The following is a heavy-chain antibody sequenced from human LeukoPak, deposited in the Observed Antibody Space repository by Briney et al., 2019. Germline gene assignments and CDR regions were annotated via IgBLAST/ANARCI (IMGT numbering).Heavy chain of an antibody. D-gene: IGHD3-22*01. CDR3: ATGVTMIVVVQYFDY. CDR2: FDPEDGEA. Sequence: ASVKVSCKVSGYTLTELSMHWVRQAPGKGLEWMGGFDPEDGEAIYAQKFQGRVTMTEDTSTDTAYMELSSLRSEDTAVYYCATGVTMIVVVQYFDYWGQGTLVTVSS. J-gene: IGHJ4*02. V-gene: IGHV1-24*01. CDR1: GYTLTELS.